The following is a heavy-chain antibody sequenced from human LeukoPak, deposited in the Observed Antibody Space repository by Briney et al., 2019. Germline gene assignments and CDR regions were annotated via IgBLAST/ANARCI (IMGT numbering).Heavy chain of an antibody. CDR2: ISAYNGNT. J-gene: IGHJ4*02. CDR1: GGTFSSYA. V-gene: IGHV1-18*01. Sequence: ASVKVSCKASGGTFSSYAISWVRQAPGQGLEWMGWISAYNGNTNYAQKLQGRVTMTTDTSTSTAYMELRSLRSDDTAVYYCARVVTMIVVATGVPYYFDYWGQGTLVTVSS. CDR3: ARVVTMIVVATGVPYYFDY. D-gene: IGHD3-22*01.